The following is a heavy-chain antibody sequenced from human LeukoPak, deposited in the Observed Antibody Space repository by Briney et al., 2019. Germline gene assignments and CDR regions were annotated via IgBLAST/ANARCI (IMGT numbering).Heavy chain of an antibody. CDR3: ARDGTGVYNLVQY. J-gene: IGHJ4*02. D-gene: IGHD5-24*01. V-gene: IGHV1-2*02. Sequence: ASVKVSCKASGYTFTDYYMHWVRQAPGQGLEWMGWINPNSGGTNYAQNFQGRVTMTRDTSISAVYMELSRLRSDDTAVYYCARDGTGVYNLVQYWGQGTLVTVSS. CDR1: GYTFTDYY. CDR2: INPNSGGT.